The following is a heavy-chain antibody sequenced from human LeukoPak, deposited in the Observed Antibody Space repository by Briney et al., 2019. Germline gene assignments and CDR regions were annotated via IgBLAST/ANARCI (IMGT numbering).Heavy chain of an antibody. J-gene: IGHJ4*02. CDR3: AKDGLLWFGELD. Sequence: GRSLRLSCAASGFTFDDYAMHWVRQAPGKGLEWVSGISWNSGSIGYADSVKGRFTISRDNAKNSLYLQMNSLRAEDTALYYCAKDGLLWFGELDWGQGTLVTVSS. D-gene: IGHD3-10*01. CDR1: GFTFDDYA. V-gene: IGHV3-9*01. CDR2: ISWNSGSI.